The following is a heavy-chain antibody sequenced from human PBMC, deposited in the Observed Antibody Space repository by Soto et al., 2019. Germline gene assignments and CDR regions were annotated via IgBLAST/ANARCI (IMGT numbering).Heavy chain of an antibody. D-gene: IGHD7-27*01. J-gene: IGHJ6*02. CDR3: AKVILGGMDL. V-gene: IGHV3-23*01. CDR2: ISAGGGKT. Sequence: GGSLSLSCGASGFTFSNFAMTWVRQAPGKGLEWVSGISAGGGKTYYADSVKGRLTISRDNSRNTLYLQMNSLRADDTAVYYSAKVILGGMDLWGQGTSVTVSS. CDR1: GFTFSNFA.